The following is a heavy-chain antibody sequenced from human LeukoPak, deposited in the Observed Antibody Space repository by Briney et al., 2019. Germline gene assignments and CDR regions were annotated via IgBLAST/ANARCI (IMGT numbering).Heavy chain of an antibody. Sequence: GGSLRLSCAASGFTVSSNYMSWVRQAPGKGLEWVSFISSSSSYIYYADSVKGRFTISRDNAKNSLYLQMNSLRAEDTAVYYCARGSSSWYYFDYWGQGTLVTVSS. CDR3: ARGSSSWYYFDY. CDR1: GFTVSSNY. CDR2: ISSSSSYI. D-gene: IGHD6-13*01. V-gene: IGHV3-21*01. J-gene: IGHJ4*02.